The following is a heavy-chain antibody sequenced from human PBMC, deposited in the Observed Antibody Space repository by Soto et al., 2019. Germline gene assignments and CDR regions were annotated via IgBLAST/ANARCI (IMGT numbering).Heavy chain of an antibody. D-gene: IGHD6-6*01. CDR3: ARDPTVTSIAAHFDY. J-gene: IGHJ4*02. CDR1: GFTFSSYA. Sequence: PGGSLRLSCAASGFTFSSYAMHWVRQAPGKGLGWVAVISYDGSNKYYADSVKGRFTISRDNSKNTLYLQMNSLRAEDTAVYYCARDPTVTSIAAHFDYWGQGTQVTVSS. V-gene: IGHV3-30-3*01. CDR2: ISYDGSNK.